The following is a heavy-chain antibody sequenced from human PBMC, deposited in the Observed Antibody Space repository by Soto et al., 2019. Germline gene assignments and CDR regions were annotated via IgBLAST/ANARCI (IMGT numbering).Heavy chain of an antibody. D-gene: IGHD3-16*01. CDR3: ARDSTPVGDQNWFDP. Sequence: GASVKVSCKASGYTFTSYDINWVRQATGQGLEWMGWMNPNSGNTSYAQKFQGRVTMTRNTSTSTAYVELRSLRPDDTAVYYCARDSTPVGDQNWFDPWGQGTLVTVSS. V-gene: IGHV1-8*01. J-gene: IGHJ5*02. CDR2: MNPNSGNT. CDR1: GYTFTSYD.